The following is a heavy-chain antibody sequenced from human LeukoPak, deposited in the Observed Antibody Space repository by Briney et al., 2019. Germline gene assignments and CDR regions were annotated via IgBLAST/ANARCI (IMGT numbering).Heavy chain of an antibody. J-gene: IGHJ4*02. V-gene: IGHV3-7*03. CDR2: IKQDGSEK. D-gene: IGHD3-9*01. Sequence: GGSLRLSCAASGFTFSSYWMSWVRQAPGNGLEWVANIKQDGSEKYYVDSVKGRFTISRDNAKTSLYLQMKSLRAEDTAVYYCARDHMYYDILTGYYGGYFAYWGQGTLVTVSS. CDR1: GFTFSSYW. CDR3: ARDHMYYDILTGYYGGYFAY.